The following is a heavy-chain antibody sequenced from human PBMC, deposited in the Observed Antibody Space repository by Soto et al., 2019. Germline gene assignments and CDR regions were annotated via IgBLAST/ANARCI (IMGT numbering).Heavy chain of an antibody. CDR3: AKVLAIFGVVPPDYYGMDV. J-gene: IGHJ6*02. CDR1: GFTFSSYA. D-gene: IGHD3-3*01. CDR2: ISGSGGST. Sequence: GGSLRLSCAASGFTFSSYAMSWVRQAPGKGLEWVSAISGSGGSTYYADSVKGRFTISRDNSKNTLYLQVNSLRAEDTAVYYCAKVLAIFGVVPPDYYGMDVWGQGTTVTVSS. V-gene: IGHV3-23*01.